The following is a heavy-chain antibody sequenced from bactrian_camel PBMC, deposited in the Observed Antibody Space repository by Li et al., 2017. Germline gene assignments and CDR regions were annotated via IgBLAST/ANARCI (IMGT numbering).Heavy chain of an antibody. V-gene: IGHV3S26*01. CDR2: IDSDGST. CDR1: GYAYSDGYC. Sequence: HVQLVESGGGSVQTGGSLRLSCVVSGYAYSDGYCLGWFRQAPGKEREGVAGIDSDGSTTYADSVKGRFTISKDNAQNILYLQMDSLKPEDTAMYVCAATSVYALGPLNARNFEYWGQGTQVTVS. D-gene: IGHD4*01. J-gene: IGHJ4*01. CDR3: AATSVYALGPLNARNFEY.